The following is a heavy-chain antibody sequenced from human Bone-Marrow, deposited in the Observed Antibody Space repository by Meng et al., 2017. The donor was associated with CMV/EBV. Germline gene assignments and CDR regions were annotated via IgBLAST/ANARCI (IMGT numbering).Heavy chain of an antibody. V-gene: IGHV1-18*01. CDR2: ISAYNGNT. CDR1: GYTFTSYG. D-gene: IGHD3-9*01. J-gene: IGHJ6*02. CDR3: ARDGRVLRYFDWPNYYYYGMDV. Sequence: ASVKVSCKASGYTFTSYGISWVRQAPGQGLEWMGWISAYNGNTNYAQKLQGRVTMTTDTSTSTAYMELRSLRSADTAVYYCARDGRVLRYFDWPNYYYYGMDVWGQGTTVTVSS.